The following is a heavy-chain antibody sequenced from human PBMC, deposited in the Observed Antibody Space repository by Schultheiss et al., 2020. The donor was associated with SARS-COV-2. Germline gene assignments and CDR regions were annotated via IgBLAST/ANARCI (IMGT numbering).Heavy chain of an antibody. J-gene: IGHJ6*02. CDR1: GGSISSYY. Sequence: SETLSLTCTVSGGSISSYYWSWIRQPPGKGLEWIGEINHSGSTNYNPSLKSRVTISVDTSKNQFSLKLSSVTAADTAVYYCARQRGYSTNYYYYGMDVWGQGTTVT. CDR3: ARQRGYSTNYYYYGMDV. CDR2: INHSGST. D-gene: IGHD5-18*01. V-gene: IGHV4-59*01.